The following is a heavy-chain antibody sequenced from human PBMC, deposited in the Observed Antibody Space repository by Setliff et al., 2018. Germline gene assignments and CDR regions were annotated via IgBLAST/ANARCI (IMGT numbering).Heavy chain of an antibody. D-gene: IGHD1-1*01. V-gene: IGHV4-30-4*08. CDR1: GGSISSGDYY. J-gene: IGHJ3*02. CDR3: AREAPRYAFDI. Sequence: SETLSLTCTVSGGSISSGDYYWSWIRQPPGKGLEWIGYIYYSGSTYYNPSLKSRVTISVDTSKNQFSLKLSSVTAADTAVYYCAREAPRYAFDIWGQGTMVTVSS. CDR2: IYYSGST.